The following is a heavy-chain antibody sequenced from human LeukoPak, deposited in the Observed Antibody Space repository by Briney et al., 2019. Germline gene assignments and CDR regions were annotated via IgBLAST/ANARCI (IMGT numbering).Heavy chain of an antibody. Sequence: ASVKVSCKASGYTFTSYGISWVRQAPGQGLEWMGWISAYNGNTNYAQKLQGRVTMTTDTSTSTAYMELRSLRSDDTAVCYCARDYYDSSGYYPPDYWGQGTLVTVSS. CDR2: ISAYNGNT. J-gene: IGHJ4*02. D-gene: IGHD3-22*01. CDR3: ARDYYDSSGYYPPDY. V-gene: IGHV1-18*01. CDR1: GYTFTSYG.